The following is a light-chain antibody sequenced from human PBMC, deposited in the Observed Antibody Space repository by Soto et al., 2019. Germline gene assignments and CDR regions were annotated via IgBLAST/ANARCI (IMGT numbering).Light chain of an antibody. Sequence: DIQMTQSPSSLSASVGDRVTITCRASQSISSDLNWYQQKPGKAPKLLIYAASSLQSGVQSRFSGGGSGPDFTLTISRLQPEDCATYYCQQSYRTPPTFGQGTKVEI. V-gene: IGKV1-39*01. J-gene: IGKJ1*01. CDR1: QSISSD. CDR3: QQSYRTPPT. CDR2: AAS.